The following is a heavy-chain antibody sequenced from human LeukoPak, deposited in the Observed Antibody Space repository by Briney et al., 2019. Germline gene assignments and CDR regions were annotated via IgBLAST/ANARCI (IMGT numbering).Heavy chain of an antibody. CDR3: ARQSDSSGYYYLGAFDF. CDR2: IYTSGNT. V-gene: IGHV4-4*07. D-gene: IGHD3-22*01. CDR1: GGSISGYY. Sequence: SETLSLTCTVSGGSISGYYWSWIRQPAGKGLEWIGRIYTSGNTNYNPSLKSRLTMSVDTSKNQFSLKLSSVTAADTAVYYRARQSDSSGYYYLGAFDFWGQGTMVTVSS. J-gene: IGHJ3*01.